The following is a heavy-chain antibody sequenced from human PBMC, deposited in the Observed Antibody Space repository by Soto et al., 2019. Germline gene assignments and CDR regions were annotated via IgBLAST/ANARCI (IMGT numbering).Heavy chain of an antibody. Sequence: EVQLVESGGGLVKPGGSLRLSCAASGFTFSSYSMNWVRQAPGKGLEWVSSISSSSSYIYYADSVKGRFTISRDNAKNSLYLQMNSLRAEDTAVYYFARDPYSSGWFASGPNWFDPWGQGTLVTVSP. CDR3: ARDPYSSGWFASGPNWFDP. CDR2: ISSSSSYI. D-gene: IGHD6-19*01. V-gene: IGHV3-21*01. J-gene: IGHJ5*02. CDR1: GFTFSSYS.